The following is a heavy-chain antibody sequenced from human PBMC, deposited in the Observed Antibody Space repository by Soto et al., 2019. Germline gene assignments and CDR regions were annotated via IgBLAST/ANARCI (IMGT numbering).Heavy chain of an antibody. CDR3: AKARCTTSTCYVPDY. CDR1: GFSFSTYT. V-gene: IGHV3-23*01. J-gene: IGHJ4*02. D-gene: IGHD2-2*01. CDR2: ISGSGGSP. Sequence: PGGSLRLSCAASGFSFSTYTMSWVRRAPGKGLEWVSAISGSGGSPSYADSVQGRFTISRDNPKKTLYLQMNSLRAEDTAVYYCAKARCTTSTCYVPDYWGQGTQVTVSS.